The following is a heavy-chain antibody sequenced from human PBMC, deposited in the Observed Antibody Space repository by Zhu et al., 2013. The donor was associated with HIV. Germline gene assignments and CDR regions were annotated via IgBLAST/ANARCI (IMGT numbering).Heavy chain of an antibody. J-gene: IGHJ6*02. CDR1: GGTFSSYA. V-gene: IGHV1-69*01. CDR3: ARDPPGYEGPDYYYYYGMDV. Sequence: QVQLVQSGAEVKKPGSSVKVSCKASGGTFSSYAISWVRQAPGQGLEWMGGIIPIFGTANYAQKFQGRVTITADESTSTAYMELSSLRSEDTAVYYCARDPPGYEGPDYYYYYGMDVWGQGTTVTVSS. CDR2: IIPIFGTA. D-gene: IGHD5-12*01.